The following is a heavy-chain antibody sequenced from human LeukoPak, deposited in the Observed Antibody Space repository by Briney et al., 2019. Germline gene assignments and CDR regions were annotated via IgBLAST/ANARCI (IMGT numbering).Heavy chain of an antibody. CDR1: GGSISSYY. Sequence: PSETRSLTCTVSGGSISSYYWSWIRQPPGKGLEWIGYIYYSGSTNYNPSLKSRVTISVDTSKNQFSLKLSSVTAADTAVYYCARVRSSGWTNYYGMDVWGQGTTVTVSS. J-gene: IGHJ6*02. V-gene: IGHV4-59*01. D-gene: IGHD6-19*01. CDR2: IYYSGST. CDR3: ARVRSSGWTNYYGMDV.